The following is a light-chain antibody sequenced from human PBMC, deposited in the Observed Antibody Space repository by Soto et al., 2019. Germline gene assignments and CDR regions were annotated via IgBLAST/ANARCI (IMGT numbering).Light chain of an antibody. CDR3: QQYNNWPRT. Sequence: EIVMTQPPATLSVVPRERATLSCRASQTVSSNLAWYQQKPGQAPRLLTYGASTRATGIPARFSGSGSGTEFTLTINSLQPEDFAVYYCQQYNNWPRTFGQGTKVDIK. V-gene: IGKV3-15*01. CDR2: GAS. J-gene: IGKJ1*01. CDR1: QTVSSN.